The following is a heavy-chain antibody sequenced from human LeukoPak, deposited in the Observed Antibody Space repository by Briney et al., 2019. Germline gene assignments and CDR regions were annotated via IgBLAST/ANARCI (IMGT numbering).Heavy chain of an antibody. CDR1: GYTFTSYY. CDR2: INPSGGST. V-gene: IGHV1-46*01. Sequence: ASVKVSCKASGYTFTSYYMHWVRQAPGQGLEWMGIINPSGGSTNYAQKFQGRVTMTRDTSTSTVYMELSSLRSEDTAVYYCAIVYNWNDVSYAFDIWGQGTMVTVSS. D-gene: IGHD1-1*01. CDR3: AIVYNWNDVSYAFDI. J-gene: IGHJ3*02.